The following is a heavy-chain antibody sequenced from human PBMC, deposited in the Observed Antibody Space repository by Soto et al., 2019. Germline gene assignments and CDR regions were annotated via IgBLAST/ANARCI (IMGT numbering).Heavy chain of an antibody. CDR1: GFTFSSYS. Sequence: GGSLRLSCAASGFTFSSYSMNWVRQAPGKGLEWVSYISSSSSTIYYADSVKGRFTFSRDNAKNSLYLQMNSLRAEDTAVYYCARVLTGYYKDYYYYMDVWGKGTTVTVSS. CDR2: ISSSSSTI. CDR3: ARVLTGYYKDYYYYMDV. J-gene: IGHJ6*03. V-gene: IGHV3-48*01. D-gene: IGHD3-9*01.